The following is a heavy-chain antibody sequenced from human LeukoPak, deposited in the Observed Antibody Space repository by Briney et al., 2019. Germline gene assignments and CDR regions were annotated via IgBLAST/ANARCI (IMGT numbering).Heavy chain of an antibody. CDR2: VSYGGSIT. CDR3: VATSGSSTN. J-gene: IGHJ4*02. CDR1: GLTFSNYT. D-gene: IGHD2-2*01. Sequence: GGSLRLSCVASGLTFSNYTMHWVRQAPGKGLEWVAAVSYGGSITSYADSVKSRLTISRDNSENTLYLQMNSLRADDTAVYYCVATSGSSTNWGQGTLVTVSS. V-gene: IGHV3-30-3*01.